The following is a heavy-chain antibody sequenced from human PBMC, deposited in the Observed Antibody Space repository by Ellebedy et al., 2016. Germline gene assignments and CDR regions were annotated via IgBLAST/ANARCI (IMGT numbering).Heavy chain of an antibody. CDR1: GFTFSSYG. CDR2: IWYDGSNK. CDR3: ARLYYYDSSGYYLEDFDY. D-gene: IGHD3-22*01. V-gene: IGHV3-33*08. Sequence: GGSLRLSXAASGFTFSSYGMHWVRQAPGKGLEWVAVIWYDGSNKYYADSVKGRFTISRDNSKNTLYLQMNSLRAEDTAVYYCARLYYYDSSGYYLEDFDYWGQGTLVTVSS. J-gene: IGHJ4*02.